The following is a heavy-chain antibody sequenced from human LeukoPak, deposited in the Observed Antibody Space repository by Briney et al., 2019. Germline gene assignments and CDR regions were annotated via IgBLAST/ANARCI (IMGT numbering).Heavy chain of an antibody. J-gene: IGHJ4*02. D-gene: IGHD6-19*01. CDR2: ISARAGSA. CDR1: EISFSTYA. Sequence: GGSVRLSCEVSEISFSTYAMSWVRQAPGRGLEWVAGISARAGSAYYRDSLKGRLTISRDNSKNTLYLQMNDLRPEDTARYYCAKEGSGWFDGRYFDNWGQGTLLTVSS. CDR3: AKEGSGWFDGRYFDN. V-gene: IGHV3-23*02.